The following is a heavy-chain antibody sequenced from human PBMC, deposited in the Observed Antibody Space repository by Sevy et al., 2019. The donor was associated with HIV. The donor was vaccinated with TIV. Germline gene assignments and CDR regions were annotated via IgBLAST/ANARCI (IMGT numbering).Heavy chain of an antibody. CDR3: ARESGSAWYLDS. V-gene: IGHV3-30*12. CDR1: GFIFNNKG. J-gene: IGHJ4*02. Sequence: GGSLRLSCTVSGFIFNNKGMHWVRQAPGRGLEWVAAIFSDGTTKYYGDSVKGRFTISRDNSKNALFLQMNSLRVDDTALYYCARESGSAWYLDSWGQGTLVTVSA. CDR2: IFSDGTTK. D-gene: IGHD1-1*01.